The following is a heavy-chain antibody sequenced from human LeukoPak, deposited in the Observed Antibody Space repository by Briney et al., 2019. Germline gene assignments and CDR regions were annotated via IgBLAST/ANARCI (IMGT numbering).Heavy chain of an antibody. J-gene: IGHJ5*02. Sequence: GASVKVSCKASGYTFTSYAISWVRQAPGQGLEWMGGIIPIFGTANYAQKFQGRVTITADESTSTAYMELSSLRSEDTAVYYCARVLGYSSSSVGWFDPWGQGTLVTVSS. D-gene: IGHD6-13*01. CDR3: ARVLGYSSSSVGWFDP. CDR1: GYTFTSYA. CDR2: IIPIFGTA. V-gene: IGHV1-69*13.